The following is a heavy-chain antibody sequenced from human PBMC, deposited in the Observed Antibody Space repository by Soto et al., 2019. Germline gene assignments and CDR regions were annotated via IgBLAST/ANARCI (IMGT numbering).Heavy chain of an antibody. CDR2: FSPYNEHT. CDR1: GYTFIRYG. Sequence: QVQLAQSTGEVKKPGASVRVSCKATGYTFIRYGIAWVRQAPGQGFEWWGWFSPYNEHTVYAQKFKGRVTMTVDTSTRTVYMNLRGLKSDDTAVYYCARGGYYDNAWGKFSHYGLDVWGQGTSVSVSS. CDR3: ARGGYYDNAWGKFSHYGLDV. D-gene: IGHD3-16*01. V-gene: IGHV1-18*01. J-gene: IGHJ6*02.